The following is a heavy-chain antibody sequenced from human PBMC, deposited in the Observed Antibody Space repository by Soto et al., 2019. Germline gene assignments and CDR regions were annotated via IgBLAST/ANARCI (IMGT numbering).Heavy chain of an antibody. V-gene: IGHV3-30*18. J-gene: IGHJ5*02. D-gene: IGHD1-26*01. CDR1: GFTFSTYG. CDR3: AKDLASQSASFYPCFDP. Sequence: QVQLVESGGGVVQPGRSLRLSCAASGFTFSTYGMHWVRQAPGKGLEWVAVISYDGGNKYYADSVKGRFTISRDNSKNXXYLQMNSLRAEDTAVYYCAKDLASQSASFYPCFDPWGQGTLVTVSS. CDR2: ISYDGGNK.